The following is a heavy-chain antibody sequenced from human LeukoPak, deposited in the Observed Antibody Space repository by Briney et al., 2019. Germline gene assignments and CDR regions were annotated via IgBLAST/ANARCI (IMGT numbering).Heavy chain of an antibody. V-gene: IGHV1-18*01. CDR2: ISAYNGNT. CDR3: ARDLSKAYFDY. Sequence: ASVKVSCKASGYTFTGYGIGWVRQAPGQGLEWMGWISAYNGNTNYAQKLQGRVTMTTDTSTSTAYMELRSLRSDDTAVYYCARDLSKAYFDYWGQGTLVTVSS. D-gene: IGHD3-3*02. CDR1: GYTFTGYG. J-gene: IGHJ4*02.